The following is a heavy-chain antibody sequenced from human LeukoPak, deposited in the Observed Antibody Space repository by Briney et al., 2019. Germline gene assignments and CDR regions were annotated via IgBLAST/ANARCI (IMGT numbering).Heavy chain of an antibody. CDR3: ARWNYYDSSGYYFSDY. CDR1: GYTFTSYY. J-gene: IGHJ4*02. V-gene: IGHV1-46*01. CDR2: INPSGGST. D-gene: IGHD3-22*01. Sequence: ASVKVSCKASGYTFTSYYMHWVRQAPGQGLEWMGIINPSGGSTSYAQKFQGRVTITRNTSISTAYMELSSLRSEDTAVYYCARWNYYDSSGYYFSDYWGQGTLVTVSS.